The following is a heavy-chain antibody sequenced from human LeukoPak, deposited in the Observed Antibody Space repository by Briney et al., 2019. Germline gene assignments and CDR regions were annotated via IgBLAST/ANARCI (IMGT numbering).Heavy chain of an antibody. V-gene: IGHV1-69*04. CDR2: IIPILGIA. Sequence: SVTVSCKASGGTFSSYAISWVRQAPGQGLEWMGRIIPILGIANYAQNFQGRVTITADKSTSTAYMELSSLRSEDTAVYYCATYCSGCSCYPQTFDYWGQGTLVTVSS. CDR1: GGTFSSYA. D-gene: IGHD2-15*01. CDR3: ATYCSGCSCYPQTFDY. J-gene: IGHJ4*02.